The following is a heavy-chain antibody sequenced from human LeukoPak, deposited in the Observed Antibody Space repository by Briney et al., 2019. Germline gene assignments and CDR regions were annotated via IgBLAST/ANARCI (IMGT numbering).Heavy chain of an antibody. V-gene: IGHV3-21*01. CDR1: GFTLSSYS. Sequence: GGSLRLSCAASGFTLSSYSMNWVHQAPGKGLEWVSFISSSSSYIYYADSVKGRFTISRDNAKNSLYLQMNSLRAEDTAVYYCARIDTSWFTFDDWGQGTLVTVSS. D-gene: IGHD2-2*01. CDR2: ISSSSSYI. J-gene: IGHJ4*02. CDR3: ARIDTSWFTFDD.